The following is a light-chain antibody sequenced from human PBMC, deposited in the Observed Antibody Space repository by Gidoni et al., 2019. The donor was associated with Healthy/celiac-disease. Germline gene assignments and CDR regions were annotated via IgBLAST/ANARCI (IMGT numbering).Light chain of an antibody. CDR1: QSISSY. CDR3: QQSYSTPFT. J-gene: IGKJ3*01. V-gene: IGKV1-39*01. CDR2: AAS. Sequence: DIQMTPSPSSLSSSVGDRVTITCRASQSISSYLNWYQQKPGKATKLLIYAASSLQSGVPSRFSGSGSGKDFSLTISMLQPEDFATYYCQQSYSTPFTFGPGTKVEIK.